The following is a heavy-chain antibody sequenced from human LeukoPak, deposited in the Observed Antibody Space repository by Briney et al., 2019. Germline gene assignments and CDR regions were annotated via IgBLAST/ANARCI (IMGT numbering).Heavy chain of an antibody. Sequence: SETLSLTCAVYGGSLSGYYWTWVRQPPGKGLEWIGEIKQSERTNYNPSLKSRVTIPIDTSKNQFSLKLTSVTAADTAVYYCAREGLKNVHNPLGYWGQGTLVTVPS. CDR3: AREGLKNVHNPLGY. CDR1: GGSLSGYY. V-gene: IGHV4-34*01. J-gene: IGHJ4*02. CDR2: IKQSERT. D-gene: IGHD5-24*01.